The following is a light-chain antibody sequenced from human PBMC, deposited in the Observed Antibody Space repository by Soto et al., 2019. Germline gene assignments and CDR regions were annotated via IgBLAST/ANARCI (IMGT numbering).Light chain of an antibody. CDR3: QQSYSTPYT. V-gene: IGKV1-39*01. CDR2: AAS. Sequence: DIQMTQSPSSLSASVGDRVTITCRASQSISTYLNWYQQKPGKAPKLLIYAASSLQRGVPSRFSGNGSGTYFTLTISSLQPEDFATYYCQQSYSTPYTFGQGTKLEIK. CDR1: QSISTY. J-gene: IGKJ2*01.